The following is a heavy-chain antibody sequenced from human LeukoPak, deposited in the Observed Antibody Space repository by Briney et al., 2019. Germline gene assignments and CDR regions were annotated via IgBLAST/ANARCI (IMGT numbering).Heavy chain of an antibody. V-gene: IGHV3-30*18. CDR1: GFTFSSYG. CDR2: VSDDGSNK. J-gene: IGHJ4*02. D-gene: IGHD5-12*01. Sequence: GRSLRLSCAASGFTFSSYGMHWVRQAPGKGLEWMAVVSDDGSNKYYEDSVRGRFTISRDNSKNTLYLQMSSLRDGDTAVYYCAKPRLRGGYLFDYWGQGTLVTVSS. CDR3: AKPRLRGGYLFDY.